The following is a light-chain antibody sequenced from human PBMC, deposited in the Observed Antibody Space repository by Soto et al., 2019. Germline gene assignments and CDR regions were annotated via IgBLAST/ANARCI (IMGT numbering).Light chain of an antibody. CDR2: GAS. CDR1: QNIDNN. Sequence: EIVMTQSPATLSVSPGDRVTLSCRASQNIDNNLAWYQQRPGQPPRLLIYGASTRANGIPARFSGSGSGTELTLTISSLQSEDFAVYCCQQYNNWPALTFGGGTKVEIK. CDR3: QQYNNWPALT. J-gene: IGKJ4*01. V-gene: IGKV3D-15*01.